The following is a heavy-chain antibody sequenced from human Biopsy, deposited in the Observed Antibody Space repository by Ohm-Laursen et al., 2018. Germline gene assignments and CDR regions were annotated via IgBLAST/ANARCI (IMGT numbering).Heavy chain of an antibody. Sequence: GSLRLSCTASGFTFNSYWMHWVRQAPGKGLLWVSRIKRDGTTTDYAESVKGRFTISRDNAKNTLYLQMNSLRAEDTAVYYCARGGFFAYSTFDYWGQGALVTVPS. V-gene: IGHV3-74*01. CDR2: IKRDGTTT. CDR1: GFTFNSYW. J-gene: IGHJ4*02. CDR3: ARGGFFAYSTFDY. D-gene: IGHD4-11*01.